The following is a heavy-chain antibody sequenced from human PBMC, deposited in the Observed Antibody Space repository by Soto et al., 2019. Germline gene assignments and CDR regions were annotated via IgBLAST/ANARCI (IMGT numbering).Heavy chain of an antibody. CDR1: GFTFSSYG. J-gene: IGHJ6*02. CDR3: AKDNAPVGATTVYYYYGMDV. CDR2: ISSDGSNK. Sequence: QGQLVESGGGVVQPGRSLRLSCAASGFTFSSYGMHWVRQAPGKGREWVAVISSDGSNKYYADSVKGRCTTSRDNSKNTMYLQMNSLRAEDTAVDYCAKDNAPVGATTVYYYYGMDVWGQGSTVTV. D-gene: IGHD1-26*01. V-gene: IGHV3-30*18.